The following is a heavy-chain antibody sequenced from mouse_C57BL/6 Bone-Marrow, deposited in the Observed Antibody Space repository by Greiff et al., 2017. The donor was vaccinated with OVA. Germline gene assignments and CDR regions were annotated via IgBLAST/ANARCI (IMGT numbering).Heavy chain of an antibody. CDR3: ARELPRQLRYYYAMDY. CDR1: GYTFTSYW. J-gene: IGHJ4*01. Sequence: VQLQQPGTELVKPGASVKLSCKASGYTFTSYWMHWVKQRPGQGLEWIGNINPSNGGTNYNEKFKSKATLTVDKSSSTAYMQLSSLTSEDSAVYYCARELPRQLRYYYAMDYWGQGTSVTVSS. CDR2: INPSNGGT. D-gene: IGHD3-2*02. V-gene: IGHV1-53*01.